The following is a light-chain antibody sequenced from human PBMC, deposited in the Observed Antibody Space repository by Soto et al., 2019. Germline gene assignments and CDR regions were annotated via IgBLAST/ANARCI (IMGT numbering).Light chain of an antibody. Sequence: QSARTQPPSASGSPGQSVTISCTGTKNDIGVYDFVSWYQHHPGKAPRLIIYEVVQRPLGVPDRFSGSKSGNTASLTVSGLQAADEADYFCKSYAGSNTYVFGSGTKVTVL. J-gene: IGLJ1*01. CDR1: KNDIGVYDF. CDR3: KSYAGSNTYV. CDR2: EVV. V-gene: IGLV2-8*01.